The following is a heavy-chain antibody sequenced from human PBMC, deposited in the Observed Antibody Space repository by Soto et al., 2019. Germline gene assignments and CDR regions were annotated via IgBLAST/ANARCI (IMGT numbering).Heavy chain of an antibody. V-gene: IGHV3-30*18. CDR3: AKGVEEGATVRWFDP. D-gene: IGHD1-26*01. Sequence: QVQLMESGAGVVEPGRSLRRSCAASGFTFRSYVLHWVRQAPGKGQEWVAVISYDGSNEYYADSVKVRFTIYRDNSKNTVYLQMNSLRAEDTAVYYCAKGVEEGATVRWFDPWGQGNLVTVAS. J-gene: IGHJ5*02. CDR2: ISYDGSNE. CDR1: GFTFRSYV.